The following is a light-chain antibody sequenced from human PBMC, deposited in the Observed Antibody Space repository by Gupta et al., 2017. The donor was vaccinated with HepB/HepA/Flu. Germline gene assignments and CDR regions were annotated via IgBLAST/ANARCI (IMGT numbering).Light chain of an antibody. Sequence: QSALTQPASMSGSPGQSITISCTGTSSDIGYYDYVSWYQQHPGKAPKVVIYEVTKRSAGVSDRFSGSKSGKTASLTISGLQAEDEADYFCSSYTNMRMLVFGGGTRLTVL. V-gene: IGLV2-14*01. CDR1: SSDIGYYDY. J-gene: IGLJ2*01. CDR2: EVT. CDR3: SSYTNMRMLV.